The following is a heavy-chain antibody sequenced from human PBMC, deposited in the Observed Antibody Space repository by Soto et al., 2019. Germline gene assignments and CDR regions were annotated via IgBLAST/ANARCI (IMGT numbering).Heavy chain of an antibody. Sequence: QVQLVQSGAEVKKPGASVKVSFKASGYTFTSYYMHLVRHAPGQGLEWMGIINPSGGSTSYAQKFQGRVTMTRDTCTSTVYMELSSLRSEDTAVYYCARARRVFCGGDCYALFYWGQGTLVTVSS. CDR1: GYTFTSYY. J-gene: IGHJ4*02. CDR3: ARARRVFCGGDCYALFY. V-gene: IGHV1-46*01. CDR2: INPSGGST. D-gene: IGHD2-21*02.